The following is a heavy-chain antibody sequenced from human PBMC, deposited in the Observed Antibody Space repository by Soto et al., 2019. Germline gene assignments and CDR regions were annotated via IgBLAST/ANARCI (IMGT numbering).Heavy chain of an antibody. Sequence: QVQLVESGGGVVQPGRSLRLSCAASGFTFSSYAMHWVRQAPGKGLEWVAVISYDGSNKYYADSVKGRFTISRDNSKNTLYLHMNSLRAEDTAVYYCARAQQWLVSLDYWGQGTLVTVSS. CDR1: GFTFSSYA. D-gene: IGHD6-19*01. V-gene: IGHV3-30-3*01. CDR3: ARAQQWLVSLDY. J-gene: IGHJ4*02. CDR2: ISYDGSNK.